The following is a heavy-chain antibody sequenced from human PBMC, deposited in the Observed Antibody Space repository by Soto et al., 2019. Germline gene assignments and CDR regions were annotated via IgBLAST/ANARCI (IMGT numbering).Heavy chain of an antibody. D-gene: IGHD3-9*01. V-gene: IGHV4-34*01. J-gene: IGHJ4*02. CDR2: INHSGST. CDR1: GGSFSHYH. Sequence: SETLSLTCAVYGGSFSHYHWTWIRQPPGKGLEWIGEINHSGSTNYNPSLKSRVTISLDTSKNQFSLKLSSVTAADTAVYYCARSNYDILTGHSFGYWGQGTLVTVSS. CDR3: ARSNYDILTGHSFGY.